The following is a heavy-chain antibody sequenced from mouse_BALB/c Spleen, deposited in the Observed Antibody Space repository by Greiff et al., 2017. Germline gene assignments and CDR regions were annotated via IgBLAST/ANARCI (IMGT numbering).Heavy chain of an antibody. CDR1: GYTFTSYY. CDR2: INPSNGGT. J-gene: IGHJ3*01. V-gene: IGHV1S81*02. D-gene: IGHD1-1*01. CDR3: TPYGPWFAY. Sequence: VNVVESGAELVKPGASVKLSCKASGYTFTSYYMYWVKQRPGQGLEWIGEINPSNGGTNFNEKFKSKATLTVDKSSSTAYMQLSSLTSEDSAVYYCTPYGPWFAYWGQGTLVTVSA.